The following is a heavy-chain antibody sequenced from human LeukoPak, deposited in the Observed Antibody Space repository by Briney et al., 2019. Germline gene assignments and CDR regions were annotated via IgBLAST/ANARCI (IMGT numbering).Heavy chain of an antibody. CDR3: ATDPLYGGNSNDAFDI. J-gene: IGHJ3*02. V-gene: IGHV1-2*02. Sequence: AAVKVSCKASGYTFTGYYMHWVRQAPGQGLEWMGWINPNSGGTNYAQKFQGRVTMTRDTSISTAYMELSRLRSDDTAVYYCATDPLYGGNSNDAFDIWGQGTMVTVSS. D-gene: IGHD4-23*01. CDR2: INPNSGGT. CDR1: GYTFTGYY.